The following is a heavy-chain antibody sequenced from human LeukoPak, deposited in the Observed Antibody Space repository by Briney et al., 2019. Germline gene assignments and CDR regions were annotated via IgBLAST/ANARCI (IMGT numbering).Heavy chain of an antibody. CDR1: GFTFSTYW. J-gene: IGHJ5*02. D-gene: IGHD1-14*01. Sequence: PGGSLRLSCAASGFTFSTYWMNWFRQTPGKGLEWVAKIKADGGEKDHVASVKGRFTISRDNAKNSLYLQMNSLRAEDTALYYCAKGGRTTNWFDPWGQGTLVTVSS. CDR3: AKGGRTTNWFDP. CDR2: IKADGGEK. V-gene: IGHV3-7*03.